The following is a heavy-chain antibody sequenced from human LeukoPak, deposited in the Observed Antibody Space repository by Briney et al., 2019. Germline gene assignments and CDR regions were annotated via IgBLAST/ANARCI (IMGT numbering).Heavy chain of an antibody. Sequence: SETLSLTCAVYGGSFSGYYWSWLRQPPGKGLEWIGEINHSGSTNYNPSLTSRVTISVDTSKNQFSLKLSSVTAADTAVYYCARDLKTGYYRSYYYMDVWGKGTTVTISS. J-gene: IGHJ6*03. V-gene: IGHV4-34*01. D-gene: IGHD3-9*01. CDR1: GGSFSGYY. CDR2: INHSGST. CDR3: ARDLKTGYYRSYYYMDV.